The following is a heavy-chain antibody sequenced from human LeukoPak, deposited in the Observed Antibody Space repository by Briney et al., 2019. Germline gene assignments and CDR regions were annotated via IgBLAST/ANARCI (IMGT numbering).Heavy chain of an antibody. CDR3: ARIRIAVAGRDDAFDI. CDR1: GGTFSNYA. J-gene: IGHJ3*02. CDR2: INPNSGGT. V-gene: IGHV1-2*02. D-gene: IGHD6-19*01. Sequence: ASVKVSCKASGGTFSNYAISWVRQAPGQGLEWMGWINPNSGGTNYAQKFQGRVTMTRDTSISTAYMELSRLRSDDTAVYYCARIRIAVAGRDDAFDIWGQGTMVTVSS.